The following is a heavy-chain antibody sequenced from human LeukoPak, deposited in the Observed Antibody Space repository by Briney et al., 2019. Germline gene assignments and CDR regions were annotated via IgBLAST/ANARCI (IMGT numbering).Heavy chain of an antibody. Sequence: GRSLRLSCAASGFTLSSYAMHWVRQAPGKGLEWVAVISYDGSNKYYADSVKGRFTISRDNSKNKLYLQMNSLSAEDTAVYYCARDGLDYGDYVGTLDYWGQGTLVTVSS. CDR2: ISYDGSNK. V-gene: IGHV3-30*04. CDR1: GFTLSSYA. CDR3: ARDGLDYGDYVGTLDY. J-gene: IGHJ4*02. D-gene: IGHD4-17*01.